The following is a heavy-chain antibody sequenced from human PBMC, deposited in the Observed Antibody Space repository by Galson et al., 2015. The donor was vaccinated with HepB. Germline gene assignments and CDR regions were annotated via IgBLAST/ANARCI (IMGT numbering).Heavy chain of an antibody. V-gene: IGHV1-2*02. J-gene: IGHJ6*03. CDR2: INPNIGDT. Sequence: SVKVSCKASEYAFTAYYIHWVRQAPGQGLDWMGWINPNIGDTHYAQKFQGRVTMTRDTSISTVYMELSSLRSDDTAVYYCARGNPSATRVYYYYMDVWGKGTTVTVSS. CDR3: ARGNPSATRVYYYYMDV. CDR1: EYAFTAYY. D-gene: IGHD1/OR15-1a*01.